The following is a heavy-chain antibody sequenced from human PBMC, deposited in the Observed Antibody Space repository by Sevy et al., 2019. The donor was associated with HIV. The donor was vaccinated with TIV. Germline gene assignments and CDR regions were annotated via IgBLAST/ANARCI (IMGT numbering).Heavy chain of an antibody. V-gene: IGHV4-39*01. CDR1: GGSISSSSYY. D-gene: IGHD1-26*01. CDR3: VRAVGAIGDTFDY. J-gene: IGHJ4*02. Sequence: SETLSLTCTVSGGSISSSSYYWGWIRQPPGKGLEWIGSIYYSGSTYYNPSLKSRVTISVDTSKNQFSLKLSSVTAADTAVYYCVRAVGAIGDTFDYWGQGTLVTVSS. CDR2: IYYSGST.